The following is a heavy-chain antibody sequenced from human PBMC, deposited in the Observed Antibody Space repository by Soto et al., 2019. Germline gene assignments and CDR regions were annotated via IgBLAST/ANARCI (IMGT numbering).Heavy chain of an antibody. Sequence: EVKLVESGGGLVQPGGSLRLSCEAPGFTFIGYSMDWVRQAPGKGLEWLSYIGNNGRIIYADSVKGRFTVSRDNGKNSVYLQMNSLRDGDTAVYYCARDGGQAYEMDVWGQGTTVTVSS. CDR1: GFTFIGYS. D-gene: IGHD2-15*01. J-gene: IGHJ6*02. V-gene: IGHV3-48*02. CDR2: IGNNGRII. CDR3: ARDGGQAYEMDV.